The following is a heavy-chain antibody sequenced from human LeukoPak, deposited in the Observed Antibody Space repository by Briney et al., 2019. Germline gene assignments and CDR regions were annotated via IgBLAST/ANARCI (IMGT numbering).Heavy chain of an antibody. CDR3: ARDTDLWGRGGRNGFNP. J-gene: IGHJ5*02. CDR2: IYTSGST. D-gene: IGHD3-16*01. Sequence: PSETLSLTCAVSGGSISSGGYSWSWIRQPPGKGLEWIGYIYTSGSTNYNPSLKSRVTMSVDTSKNQFSLKLSSVTAADTAVYYCARDTDLWGRGGRNGFNPWAREPWSPSPQ. CDR1: GGSISSGGYS. V-gene: IGHV4-30-2*01.